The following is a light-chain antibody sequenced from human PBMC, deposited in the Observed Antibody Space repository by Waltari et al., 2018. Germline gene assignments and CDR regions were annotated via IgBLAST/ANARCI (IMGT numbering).Light chain of an antibody. CDR3: SSYASTRVFYV. J-gene: IGLJ1*01. Sequence: QSALTPPASVSGSPGQSITLSCTWSRRDVGSFNLVSWYQQHPGNAPKLIIYDVIHRPAGASNRFSGSKSANTASLTISGLQAEDEADYYCSSYASTRVFYVFGTGTTVIVL. CDR2: DVI. CDR1: RRDVGSFNL. V-gene: IGLV2-14*02.